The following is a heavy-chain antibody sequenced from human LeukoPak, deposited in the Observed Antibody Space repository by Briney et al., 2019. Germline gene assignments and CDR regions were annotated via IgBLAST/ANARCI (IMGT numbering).Heavy chain of an antibody. CDR3: ARAPLAAAGNDY. Sequence: SETLSLTCTVSGGSISSGSYYWSWIRQPPGKGLEWIGYIYYSGSTNYNPSLKSRVTISVDMSKNQFSLKLSSVTAADTAVYYCARAPLAAAGNDYWGQGTLVTVSS. V-gene: IGHV4-61*01. D-gene: IGHD6-13*01. CDR1: GGSISSGSYY. CDR2: IYYSGST. J-gene: IGHJ4*02.